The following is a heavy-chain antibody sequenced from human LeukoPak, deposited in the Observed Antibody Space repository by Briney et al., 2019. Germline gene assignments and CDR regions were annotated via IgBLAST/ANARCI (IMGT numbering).Heavy chain of an antibody. D-gene: IGHD5-12*01. CDR2: IDGSGGST. Sequence: GGSLRLSCAASGFTFSSYAMSWFRQAPGRGLEWVSAIDGSGGSTYYADSVKGRFTISRDNSKNTLYLQMYSLRAEDTAIYYCAKDRRLPWDYFDSWGQGTLVTVSS. J-gene: IGHJ4*02. CDR3: AKDRRLPWDYFDS. V-gene: IGHV3-23*01. CDR1: GFTFSSYA.